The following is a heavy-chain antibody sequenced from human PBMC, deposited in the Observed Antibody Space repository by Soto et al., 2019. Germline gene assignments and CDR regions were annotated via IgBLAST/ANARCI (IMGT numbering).Heavy chain of an antibody. CDR1: GFTFSIYW. Sequence: EVQLVESGGGLVQPGGSLRLSCAASGFTFSIYWMHWVRQAPGKGPVWVSRIDNAGSSARYADSVKGRFTISRDNAKNTVYLQMNSLRAEDTDVYYCTRVGGSVSGMDVWGQGTTVTVYS. CDR3: TRVGGSVSGMDV. CDR2: IDNAGSSA. D-gene: IGHD1-26*01. V-gene: IGHV3-74*01. J-gene: IGHJ6*02.